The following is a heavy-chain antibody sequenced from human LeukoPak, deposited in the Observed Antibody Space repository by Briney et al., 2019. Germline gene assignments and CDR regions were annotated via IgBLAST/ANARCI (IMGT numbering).Heavy chain of an antibody. V-gene: IGHV3-64D*09. D-gene: IGHD3-10*01. CDR1: GFTFSNAW. CDR2: INTNGDST. J-gene: IGHJ4*02. Sequence: GGSLRLSCVASGFTFSNAWMSWVRQAPGKGLEYVSAINTNGDSTYNADSVQGRFTISRDNSKNTLYLQMSSLRTEDTAVYYCVKDLRGGGYYTSFDYWGQGTLVTVSS. CDR3: VKDLRGGGYYTSFDY.